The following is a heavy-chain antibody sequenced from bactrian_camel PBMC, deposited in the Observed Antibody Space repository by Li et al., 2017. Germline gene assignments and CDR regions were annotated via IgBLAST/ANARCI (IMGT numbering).Heavy chain of an antibody. J-gene: IGHJ4*01. CDR1: GLDFSPNW. V-gene: IGHV3S25*01. Sequence: QLVESGGELVQPGGSLRLSCVVSGLDFSPNWMHWVRQAPGKGLEWVSDNNSSGRSTNYADSVKGRFTISRDNDKNEVYLQMNSLKVEDTAVYYCVRDLAVGGTVPSNYWGQGTQVTVS. CDR2: NNSSGRST. D-gene: IGHD7*01. CDR3: VRDLAVGGTVPSNY.